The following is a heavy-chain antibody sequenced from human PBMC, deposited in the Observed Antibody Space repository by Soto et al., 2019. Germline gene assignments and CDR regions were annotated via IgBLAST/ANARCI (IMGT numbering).Heavy chain of an antibody. CDR3: ARDGGIAVAVLNWFDP. CDR1: RFSFSSYA. J-gene: IGHJ5*02. D-gene: IGHD6-19*01. Sequence: GGSLRLSCAASRFSFSSYAMSWVRQAPGKGLEWVSTISGSGDSTYYADSVKGRFTISRDNSKNTLYLQMNSLRAEDTAVYYCARDGGIAVAVLNWFDPWGQGTLVTVSS. V-gene: IGHV3-23*01. CDR2: ISGSGDST.